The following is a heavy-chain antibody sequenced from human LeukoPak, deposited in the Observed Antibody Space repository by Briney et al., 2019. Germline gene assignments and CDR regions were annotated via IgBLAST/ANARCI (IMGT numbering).Heavy chain of an antibody. Sequence: PSETLSLTCTVSGGSISSYYWSWIRQPPGKGLELIGYIYYSGSTNYNPSLKSRVTISVDTSKNQFSLKLSSVTAADTAVYFFVRQTPAYDILTGYYGMFGWFDPWGQGTLVTVSS. CDR1: GGSISSYY. V-gene: IGHV4-59*01. CDR3: VRQTPAYDILTGYYGMFGWFDP. J-gene: IGHJ5*02. D-gene: IGHD3-9*01. CDR2: IYYSGST.